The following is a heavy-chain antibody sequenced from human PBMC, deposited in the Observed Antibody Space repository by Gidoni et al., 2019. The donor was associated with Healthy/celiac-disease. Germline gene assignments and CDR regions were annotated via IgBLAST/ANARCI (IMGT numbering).Heavy chain of an antibody. CDR2: ISSSSSYI. J-gene: IGHJ4*02. CDR1: GFTFSSYS. Sequence: EVQLVESGGGLVKPGGSLRLSCAASGFTFSSYSMNWVRQAPGKGLEWVSSISSSSSYIYYADSVKGRFTISRDNAKNSLYLQMNSLRAEDTAVYYCARDPAQWKEFEYFFDYWEQGTLVTVSS. D-gene: IGHD1-1*01. CDR3: ARDPAQWKEFEYFFDY. V-gene: IGHV3-21*01.